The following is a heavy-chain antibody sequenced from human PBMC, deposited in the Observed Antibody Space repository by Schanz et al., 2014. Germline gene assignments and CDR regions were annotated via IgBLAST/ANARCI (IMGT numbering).Heavy chain of an antibody. V-gene: IGHV3-48*02. CDR3: AKDMNREATAPES. D-gene: IGHD5-12*01. Sequence: EVQLVESGGGLVQPGESLRLSCAVSGFSFSSYSMSWVRQAPGKGLEWIAYISSGGTTIYYADSVKGRFTISRDNAKSSLYLHMNSLRDEDTAVYYCAKDMNREATAPESWGQGTLVVVSS. J-gene: IGHJ5*02. CDR1: GFSFSSYS. CDR2: ISSGGTTI.